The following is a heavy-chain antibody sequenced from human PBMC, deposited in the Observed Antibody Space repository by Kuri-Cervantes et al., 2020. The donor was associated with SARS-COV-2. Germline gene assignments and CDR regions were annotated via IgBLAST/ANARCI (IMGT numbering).Heavy chain of an antibody. CDR2: ISYDGSNK. J-gene: IGHJ4*02. CDR1: GFTFSSYA. D-gene: IGHD1-26*01. Sequence: GESLKLSCAASGFTFSSYAMHWVRQAPGKGLEWVAVISYDGSNKYYADSVKGRFTISRDNSKNTLYLQMNSLRAEDTAVYYCAINLEKWELLLGVLNFDYWGQGTLVTVSS. V-gene: IGHV3-30-3*01. CDR3: AINLEKWELLLGVLNFDY.